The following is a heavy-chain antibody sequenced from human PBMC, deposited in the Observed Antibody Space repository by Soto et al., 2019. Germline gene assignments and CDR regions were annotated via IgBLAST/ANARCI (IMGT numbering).Heavy chain of an antibody. CDR2: ISYDGSNK. CDR3: AKGRRKAAFDY. J-gene: IGHJ4*02. Sequence: GGSLRLSCAASGFTFSSYGMHWVRQAPGKGLEWVAVISYDGSNKYYADSVKGRFTISRDNSKNTLYLQMNSLRAEDTGVCYCAKGRRKAAFDYWGQGTLVTVSS. CDR1: GFTFSSYG. V-gene: IGHV3-30*18. D-gene: IGHD6-13*01.